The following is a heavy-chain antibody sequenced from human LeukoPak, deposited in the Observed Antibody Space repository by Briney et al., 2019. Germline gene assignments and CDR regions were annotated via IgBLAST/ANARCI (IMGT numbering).Heavy chain of an antibody. CDR1: GYTFTGYY. V-gene: IGHV1-2*02. J-gene: IGHJ4*02. CDR2: INPNSGGT. Sequence: ASVKVSCKASGYTFTGYYMHWVRQAPGQGLEWMGWINPNSGGTNYAQKFQGRVTMTRDTSISTAYMELSRLRSDDTAVYYCARVYYYGSGSYYSSHRDPAMYFDYWGQGTLVTVSS. D-gene: IGHD3-10*01. CDR3: ARVYYYGSGSYYSSHRDPAMYFDY.